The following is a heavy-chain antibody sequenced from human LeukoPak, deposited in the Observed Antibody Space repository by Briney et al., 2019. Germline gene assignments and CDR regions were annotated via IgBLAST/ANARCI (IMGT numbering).Heavy chain of an antibody. D-gene: IGHD3-10*01. CDR2: ISSSGSTI. V-gene: IGHV3-48*03. CDR1: GFTFSSYE. J-gene: IGHJ3*02. Sequence: PGGPLRLSCAASGFTFSSYEMNWVRQAPGKGLEWVSYISSSGSTIYYADSVKGRFTISRDNAKNSLYLQMNSLRAEDTAVYYCAKDMGSGRYAFDIWGQGTRVTVSS. CDR3: AKDMGSGRYAFDI.